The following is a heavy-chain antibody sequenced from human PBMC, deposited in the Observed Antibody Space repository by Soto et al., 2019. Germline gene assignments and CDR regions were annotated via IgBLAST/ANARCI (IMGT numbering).Heavy chain of an antibody. CDR1: GFTFSTYG. J-gene: IGHJ4*02. D-gene: IGHD1-26*01. CDR3: ARDREWWELQGLLDY. V-gene: IGHV3-30*03. Sequence: GGSLRLSCAASGFTFSTYGMHWVRQPPGKGLEWVAVISYDGTNKYYADSVKGRFTISRDNSKNTLYLQMNSLSAEDTAVYYCARDREWWELQGLLDYWGQGTLVTVSS. CDR2: ISYDGTNK.